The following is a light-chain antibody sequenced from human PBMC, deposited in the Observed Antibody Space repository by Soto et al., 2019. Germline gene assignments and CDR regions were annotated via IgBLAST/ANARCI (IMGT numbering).Light chain of an antibody. CDR3: SSFKGTNSCV. CDR2: EVS. J-gene: IGLJ1*01. Sequence: QSVLTQPPSASGSPGQSVTISCTGTSSDVGKYDYVSWFQHHPGKAPKLIIYEVSKRPSGVPDRFSGYTSGSTATLTVSGLQADDEANDYCSSFKGTNSCVVGTGNKVTV. CDR1: SSDVGKYDY. V-gene: IGLV2-8*01.